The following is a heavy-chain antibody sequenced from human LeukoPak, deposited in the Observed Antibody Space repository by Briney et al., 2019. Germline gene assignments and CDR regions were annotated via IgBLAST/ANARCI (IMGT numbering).Heavy chain of an antibody. V-gene: IGHV3-21*01. Sequence: GGSLRLSCVASGFTFSSYAMSWVRQAPGKGLQWVSSISGSSSSYIYYADSVKGRFTISRDNAKNSLYLQMNSLRAEDTAVYYCTTVAMVRGVISINKYYFDYWGQGTLVTVSS. J-gene: IGHJ4*02. CDR3: TTVAMVRGVISINKYYFDY. CDR2: ISGSSSSYI. CDR1: GFTFSSYA. D-gene: IGHD3-10*01.